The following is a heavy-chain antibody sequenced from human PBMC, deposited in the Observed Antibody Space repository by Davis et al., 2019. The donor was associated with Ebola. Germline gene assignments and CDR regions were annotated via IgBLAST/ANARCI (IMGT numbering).Heavy chain of an antibody. CDR2: ISGSGGST. Sequence: GESLKISCAASGFTFSSYAMSWVRQAPGKGLEWVSAISGSGGSTYYADSVKGRFTISRDNSKNTLYLQMNSLRAEDTAVYYCAKAGHCANYCSFDSWGQGTLVTVSS. V-gene: IGHV3-23*01. D-gene: IGHD4/OR15-4a*01. J-gene: IGHJ4*02. CDR3: AKAGHCANYCSFDS. CDR1: GFTFSSYA.